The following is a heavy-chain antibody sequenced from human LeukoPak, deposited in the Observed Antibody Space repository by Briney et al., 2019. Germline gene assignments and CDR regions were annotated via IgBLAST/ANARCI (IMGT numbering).Heavy chain of an antibody. D-gene: IGHD1-1*01. CDR1: GFALSDFW. Sequence: GGSLRLSCAASGFALSDFWVQWVRHAPGKGLAGVARINSDGSSTNYADSVEGRFTISRENAKNRLYLQKKSVRDEDTAVYYCARPHVGTVSNWFDSWGQGTLVTVSS. CDR3: ARPHVGTVSNWFDS. J-gene: IGHJ5*01. CDR2: INSDGSST. V-gene: IGHV3-74*01.